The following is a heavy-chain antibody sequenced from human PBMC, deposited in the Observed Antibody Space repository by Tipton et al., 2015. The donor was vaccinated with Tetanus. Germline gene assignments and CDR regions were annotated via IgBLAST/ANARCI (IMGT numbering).Heavy chain of an antibody. J-gene: IGHJ4*02. CDR1: GYTFTSYA. D-gene: IGHD3-10*01. Sequence: VQLVQSGAEVKKPGASVKVSCKASGYTFTSYAMHWVRQAPGQRLEWMGWINAGNGNTKYSQKFQGRVTITRDTSASTAYMELSSLRSEDTAVYYCARVESTMVRGVTVPFDYWGQGTPVTVSS. V-gene: IGHV1-3*01. CDR3: ARVESTMVRGVTVPFDY. CDR2: INAGNGNT.